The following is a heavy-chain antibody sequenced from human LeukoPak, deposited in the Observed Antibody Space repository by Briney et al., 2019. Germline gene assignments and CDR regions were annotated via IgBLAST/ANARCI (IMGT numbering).Heavy chain of an antibody. V-gene: IGHV1-18*01. Sequence: ASVKVSCKASGYSFTSYGISWVRQAPGQGLEWMGWISAYNGNTNYAQKLQGRVTMTTDTSTSTAYMELRSLRSDDTAVYYCAADGIAAAGTSAFDIWGQGTMVTVSS. J-gene: IGHJ3*02. CDR1: GYSFTSYG. CDR2: ISAYNGNT. D-gene: IGHD6-13*01. CDR3: AADGIAAAGTSAFDI.